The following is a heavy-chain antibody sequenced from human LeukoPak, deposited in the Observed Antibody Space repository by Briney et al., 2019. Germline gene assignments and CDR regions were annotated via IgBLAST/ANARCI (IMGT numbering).Heavy chain of an antibody. D-gene: IGHD3-10*01. V-gene: IGHV3-23*01. Sequence: PGGSLRTSFAAPGFTFWRFGLRLVRQAPGEGLGVGSAISGSGGSTYYADSVKGRFTISRDNSKNTLYLQMNSLRAEDTAVYYCAKDPYTMVRGVIPTGYDYWGQGTLVTVSS. CDR2: ISGSGGST. J-gene: IGHJ4*02. CDR1: GFTFWRFG. CDR3: AKDPYTMVRGVIPTGYDY.